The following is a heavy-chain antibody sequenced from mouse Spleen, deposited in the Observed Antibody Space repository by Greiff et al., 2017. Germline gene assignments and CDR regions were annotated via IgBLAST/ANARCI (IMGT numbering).Heavy chain of an antibody. Sequence: EVKLVESGGGLVKPGGSLKLSCAASGFTFSSYAMSWVRQSPEKRLEWVAEISSGGSYTYYPDTVTGRFTISRDNAKNTLYLEMSSLRSEDTAMYYCAREGYNYYGSSYCMDYWGQGTSVTVSS. V-gene: IGHV5-9-4*01. CDR3: AREGYNYYGSSYCMDY. D-gene: IGHD1-1*01. CDR1: GFTFSSYA. J-gene: IGHJ4*01. CDR2: ISSGGSYT.